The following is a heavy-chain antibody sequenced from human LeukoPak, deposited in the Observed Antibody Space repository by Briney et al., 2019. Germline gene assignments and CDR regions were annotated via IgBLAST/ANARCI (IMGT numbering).Heavy chain of an antibody. D-gene: IGHD1-26*01. V-gene: IGHV4-59*08. CDR1: GGSISSYY. CDR3: ARQGYSGSYFGYYYYGMDV. J-gene: IGHJ6*02. CDR2: IYYSGST. Sequence: SETLSLTCTVSGGSISSYYWSWIRQPPGKGLEWIGDIYYSGSTNYNPSLKSRVTISVDTSKNQFSLKLSSVTAADTAVYYCARQGYSGSYFGYYYYGMDVWGQGTTVTVSS.